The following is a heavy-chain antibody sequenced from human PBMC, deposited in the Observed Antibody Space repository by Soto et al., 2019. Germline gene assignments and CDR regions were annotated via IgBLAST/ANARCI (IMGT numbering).Heavy chain of an antibody. V-gene: IGHV4-59*12. D-gene: IGHD6-19*01. Sequence: PSETLSLTCTVSGGSISSYYWSWIRQPPGKGLEWIGYIYYSGSTNYNPSLKSRVTISVDTSKNSLYLQMNSLRAEDTAVYYCAKEGSGWYFDYWGQGTLVTVSS. J-gene: IGHJ4*02. CDR2: IYYSGST. CDR1: GGSISSYY. CDR3: AKEGSGWYFDY.